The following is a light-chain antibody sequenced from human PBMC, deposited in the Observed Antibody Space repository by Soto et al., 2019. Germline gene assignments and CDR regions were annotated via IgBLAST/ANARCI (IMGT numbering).Light chain of an antibody. CDR3: QQYYNTTRT. CDR2: WAS. Sequence: IGMSQSPDSLAVALGGGATLKCKSSQSVLYSSDNKNYLAWYQQKPGQPPKLLIYWASTRESGVTDRFSGSGSGTDFTLNINRLQPEDVAVYFCQQYYNTTRTVGPGPQV. CDR1: QSVLYSSDNKNY. V-gene: IGKV4-1*01. J-gene: IGKJ1*01.